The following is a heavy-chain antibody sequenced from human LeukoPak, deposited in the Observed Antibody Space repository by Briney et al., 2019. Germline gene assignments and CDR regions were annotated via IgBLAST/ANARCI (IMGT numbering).Heavy chain of an antibody. CDR1: GYTFTGYY. J-gene: IGHJ4*02. Sequence: EASVKVSCKASGYTFTGYYIHWVRQAPGQGLEWMGWINPNSGGTNYAQKFQGRVTMTRDTSTSTVYMELSSLRSEDTAVYYCARDFTMIVHFVGYWGQGTLVTVSS. V-gene: IGHV1-2*02. CDR3: ARDFTMIVHFVGY. CDR2: INPNSGGT. D-gene: IGHD3-22*01.